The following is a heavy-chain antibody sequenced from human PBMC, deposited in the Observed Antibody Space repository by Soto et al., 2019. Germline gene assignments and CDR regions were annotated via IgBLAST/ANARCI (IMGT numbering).Heavy chain of an antibody. D-gene: IGHD4-4*01. CDR2: IYHSGST. Sequence: SETLSLTCAVSGGSISSGGYSWSWIRQPPGKGLEWIGYIYHSGSTYYNPSLKSRVTISVDRSKNQFSLKLSSVTAADTAVYYCARDRDYSFDYWGQGTLVTV. J-gene: IGHJ4*02. CDR1: GGSISSGGYS. CDR3: ARDRDYSFDY. V-gene: IGHV4-30-2*01.